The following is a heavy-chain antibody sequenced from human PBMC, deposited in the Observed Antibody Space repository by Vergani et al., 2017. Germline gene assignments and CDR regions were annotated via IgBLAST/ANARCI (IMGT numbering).Heavy chain of an antibody. V-gene: IGHV3-21*01. Sequence: EVQLVESGGGLVKPGGSLRLSCAASGFTFSSYSMNWVRQAPGKGLEWVSSISSSSGYIYYTDSVKGRFTISRDNAKNSLYLQMNSLRAEDTAVYYCAGELPPTYSSSWYPFDYWGQGTLVPVSS. D-gene: IGHD6-13*01. CDR3: AGELPPTYSSSWYPFDY. CDR2: ISSSSGYI. CDR1: GFTFSSYS. J-gene: IGHJ4*02.